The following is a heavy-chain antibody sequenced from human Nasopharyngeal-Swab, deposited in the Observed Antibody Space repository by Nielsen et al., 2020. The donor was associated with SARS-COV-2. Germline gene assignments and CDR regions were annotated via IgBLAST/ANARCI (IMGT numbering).Heavy chain of an antibody. V-gene: IGHV7-4-1*02. Sequence: ASVKVSCKTSGYAFSKYGIHWIRQAPGQRLDWMGWINTNTGFPTYAQGFIGRYVLSLDTSMNTAYLQVNNLRAEDTAIFYCARESYLDYWGQGTLVTVSS. CDR1: GYAFSKYG. CDR3: ARESYLDY. J-gene: IGHJ4*02. CDR2: INTNTGFP.